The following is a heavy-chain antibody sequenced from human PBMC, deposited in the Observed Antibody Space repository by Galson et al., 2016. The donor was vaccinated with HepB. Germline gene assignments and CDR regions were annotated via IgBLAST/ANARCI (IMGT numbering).Heavy chain of an antibody. D-gene: IGHD6-13*01. J-gene: IGHJ4*02. V-gene: IGHV3-23*01. CDR1: GFTVNSFV. CDR2: INGGDGLNT. Sequence: SLRLSCAVSGFTVNSFVLNWLRQAPGKGLEWVSTINGGDGLNTYYADSVRGRFTISRDSSKSALYLQMNSLRVDDTAVYYCAILSWGGSWYGDWGQGTLVTVSS. CDR3: AILSWGGSWYGD.